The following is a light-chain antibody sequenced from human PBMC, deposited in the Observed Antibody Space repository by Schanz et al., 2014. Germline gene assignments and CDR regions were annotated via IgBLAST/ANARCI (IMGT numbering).Light chain of an antibody. V-gene: IGLV2-11*01. CDR3: CSYAGTYTGV. CDR1: SSDVGGYNY. CDR2: DVS. J-gene: IGLJ3*02. Sequence: QSALTQPRSVSGSPGQSVTISCTGTSSDVGGYNYVSWYQLHPGKAPKLMIYDVSKRPSGVPDRFSGSKSGNTASLTISGLQAEDEADYYCCSYAGTYTGVFGGGTKLTVL.